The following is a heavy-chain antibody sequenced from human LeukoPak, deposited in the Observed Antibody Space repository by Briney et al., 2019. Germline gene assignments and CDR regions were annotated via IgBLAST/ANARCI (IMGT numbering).Heavy chain of an antibody. D-gene: IGHD2-2*01. CDR2: IYHSGST. Sequence: SETLSLTCAVSGGSISSSNWWSWVRQPPGKGLEWIGEIYHSGSTNYNPSLKSRVTMSVGTSKNQFSLKLSSVTAADTAVYYCARGDVVVPAATHYYYYYMDVWGKGTTVTISS. CDR3: ARGDVVVPAATHYYYYYMDV. V-gene: IGHV4-4*02. CDR1: GGSISSSNW. J-gene: IGHJ6*03.